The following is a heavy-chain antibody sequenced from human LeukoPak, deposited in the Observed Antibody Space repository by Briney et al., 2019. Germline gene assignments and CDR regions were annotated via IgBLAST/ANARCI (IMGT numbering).Heavy chain of an antibody. CDR3: ATSRGSWPDYFDY. CDR1: EFSVGRNY. Sequence: PGGSLRLSCAASEFSVGRNYMTWVRQAPGKGLDWVSYISTSGSTIYYADSVKGRFTISRDNAKNSLYLQMNSLRAEDTAVYYCATSRGSWPDYFDYWGQGTLVTVSS. V-gene: IGHV3-48*03. CDR2: ISTSGSTI. J-gene: IGHJ4*02. D-gene: IGHD6-13*01.